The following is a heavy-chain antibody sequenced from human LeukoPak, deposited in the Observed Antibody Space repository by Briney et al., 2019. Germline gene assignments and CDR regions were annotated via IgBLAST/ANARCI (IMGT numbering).Heavy chain of an antibody. CDR3: ARGYYDSSGYYYVIRDYYYYYYMDV. D-gene: IGHD3-22*01. Sequence: GGSLRLSCAASGFTFDDYGMSWVRQAPGKGLEWVSGINWNGGSTGYADSVKGRFTISRDNAKNSLYLQMNNLRAEDTALYYCARGYYDSSGYYYVIRDYYYYYYMDVWGKGTTVTVSS. CDR2: INWNGGST. CDR1: GFTFDDYG. V-gene: IGHV3-20*04. J-gene: IGHJ6*03.